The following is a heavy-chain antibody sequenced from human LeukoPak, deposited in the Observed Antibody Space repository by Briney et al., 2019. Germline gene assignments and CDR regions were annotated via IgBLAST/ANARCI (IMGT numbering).Heavy chain of an antibody. CDR2: IYYSGST. J-gene: IGHJ4*02. CDR3: ATAGPISGRHNYFDS. Sequence: SETLSLTCTVSGGSITGSYWSWLRQPPGKGLEYIGYIYYSGSTNYNPSLKSRVTISVDTSKNQFSLKLTSVTAADTAVYYCATAGPISGRHNYFDSWGQGTLVTVSS. CDR1: GGSITGSY. V-gene: IGHV4-59*01. D-gene: IGHD3-10*01.